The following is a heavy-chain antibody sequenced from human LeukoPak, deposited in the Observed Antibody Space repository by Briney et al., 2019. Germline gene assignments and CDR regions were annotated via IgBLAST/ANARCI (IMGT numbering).Heavy chain of an antibody. Sequence: PGGSLRLSCAASGFTFSSYWMSWVRQAPGKGLEWVANIKQDGSEKYYVDSVKGRFTISRDNAKNSLYLQMNSLRAEDTAVYYCAREVKVGAAGRDYWGQGTLVTVSS. CDR1: GFTFSSYW. J-gene: IGHJ4*02. CDR3: AREVKVGAAGRDY. CDR2: IKQDGSEK. V-gene: IGHV3-7*01. D-gene: IGHD6-13*01.